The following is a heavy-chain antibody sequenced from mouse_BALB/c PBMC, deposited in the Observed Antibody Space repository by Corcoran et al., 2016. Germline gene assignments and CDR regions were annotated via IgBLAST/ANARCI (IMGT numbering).Heavy chain of an antibody. J-gene: IGHJ1*01. V-gene: IGHV1-26*01. CDR2: INPYNGAT. CDR1: GYSFTGYY. Sequence: EVQLQQSGPELVKPGASVKISCKASGYSFTGYYMHWVKQSHVKSLEWIGRINPYNGATSYNQNFKDKASLTVDKSSSTANMELHSLTSEDSAVYYCARDYDYWYFDVWGAGTTVTVSS. CDR3: ARDYDYWYFDV. D-gene: IGHD2-4*01.